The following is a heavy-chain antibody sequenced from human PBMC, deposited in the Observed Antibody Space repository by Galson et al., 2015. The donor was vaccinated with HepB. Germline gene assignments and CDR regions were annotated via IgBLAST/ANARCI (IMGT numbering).Heavy chain of an antibody. Sequence: LRLSCAASAFTFRSYVMNWVRQAPGKGLEWVAAISGNGDSTYYADSVKGRFTISRGNSKNTLYLQMNSLRVEDTAVYYCAKARDMLYYDSSGYNIRWDAFDIWGQGTMVTVSP. CDR3: AKARDMLYYDSSGYNIRWDAFDI. CDR1: AFTFRSYV. D-gene: IGHD3-22*01. V-gene: IGHV3-23*01. CDR2: ISGNGDST. J-gene: IGHJ3*02.